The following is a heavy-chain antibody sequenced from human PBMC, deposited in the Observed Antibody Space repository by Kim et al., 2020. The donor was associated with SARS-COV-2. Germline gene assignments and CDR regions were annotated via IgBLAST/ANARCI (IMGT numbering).Heavy chain of an antibody. V-gene: IGHV1-3*01. J-gene: IGHJ4*02. CDR3: ARGGYDYFDY. CDR2: NT. D-gene: IGHD5-12*01. Sequence: NTKYSQKFQGRGTITRDTSASTAYMELSSLRSEDTAVYYCARGGYDYFDYWGQGTLVTVSS.